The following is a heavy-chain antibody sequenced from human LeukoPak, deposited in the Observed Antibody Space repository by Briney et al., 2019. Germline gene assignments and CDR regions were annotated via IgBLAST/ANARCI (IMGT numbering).Heavy chain of an antibody. Sequence: ASVKVSCKASGYTFTGYYMHWVRQAPGQGLEWMGWINPSGGSTSYAQKFQGRVTMTGDTSTNTVYMELSSLRSEDTAVYFCARATLSDYYFNYWGQGTLVTVSS. CDR1: GYTFTGYY. J-gene: IGHJ4*02. V-gene: IGHV1-46*01. CDR2: INPSGGST. CDR3: ARATLSDYYFNY.